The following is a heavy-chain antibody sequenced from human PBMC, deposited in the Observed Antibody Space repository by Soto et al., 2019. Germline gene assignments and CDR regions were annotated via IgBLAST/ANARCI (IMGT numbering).Heavy chain of an antibody. CDR1: GFTFSTYA. Sequence: ESGGGVVQPGRSLRLSCAASGFTFSTYAMHWVRQAPGKGLEWVAVISYDGTNKYYADSVRGRFTISRDNSKNTLFLQMNSLRAEDTAVYYCAKDGGGYNYGYVMLDKYYYGMDVWGQGTTVTVSS. CDR3: AKDGGGYNYGYVMLDKYYYGMDV. V-gene: IGHV3-30-3*01. D-gene: IGHD5-18*01. J-gene: IGHJ6*02. CDR2: ISYDGTNK.